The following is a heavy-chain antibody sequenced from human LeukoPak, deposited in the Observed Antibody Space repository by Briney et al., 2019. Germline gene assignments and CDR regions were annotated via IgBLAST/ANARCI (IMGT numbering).Heavy chain of an antibody. CDR2: IYTSGST. J-gene: IGHJ6*03. V-gene: IGHV4-4*07. Sequence: SETLSLTCTVSGGSISSYYWSWIRQPAGKGLEWIGRIYTSGSTHYNPSLKSRVTISVDKSKNQFSLKLSSVTAADTAVYYCARKSSSSLDYYYYMDVWGKGTTVAVSS. CDR3: ARKSSSSLDYYYYMDV. CDR1: GGSISSYY. D-gene: IGHD6-6*01.